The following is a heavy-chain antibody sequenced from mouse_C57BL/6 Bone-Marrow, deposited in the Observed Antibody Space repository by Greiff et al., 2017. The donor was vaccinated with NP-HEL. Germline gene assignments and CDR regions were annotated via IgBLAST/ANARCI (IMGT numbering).Heavy chain of an antibody. CDR3: ARGYGRVAY. V-gene: IGHV1-64*01. Sequence: VQLQQPGAELVKPGASVKLSCKASGYTFTSYWMHWVKQRPGQGLEWIGMIHPNSGSTNYNEKFKSKATLTVDKSSSTAYMQLSSLTSEDSAVYYCARGYGRVAYWGQGTLVTVSA. CDR2: IHPNSGST. D-gene: IGHD1-1*01. CDR1: GYTFTSYW. J-gene: IGHJ3*01.